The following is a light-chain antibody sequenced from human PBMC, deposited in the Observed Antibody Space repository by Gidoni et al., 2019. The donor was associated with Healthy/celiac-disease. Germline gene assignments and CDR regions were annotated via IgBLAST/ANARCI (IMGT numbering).Light chain of an antibody. CDR3: QQSYSTTGYT. V-gene: IGKV1-39*01. Sequence: DIQMTQSPSSLSASVGDRVTITCRASQSISSYLNWYQQKPGKAPKLLIYAASSLPSGVPSRFSGSGSGTDFTLTISSLQPEDFATYYCQQSYSTTGYTFGQGTKLEIK. J-gene: IGKJ2*01. CDR1: QSISSY. CDR2: AAS.